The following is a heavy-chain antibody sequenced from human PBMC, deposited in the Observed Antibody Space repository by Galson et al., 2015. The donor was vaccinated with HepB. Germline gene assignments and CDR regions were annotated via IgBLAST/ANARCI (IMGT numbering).Heavy chain of an antibody. Sequence: SVKVSCKASGYTFTSYYMYWVRQAPGRGLEWMGIINPSGGTTTYAQKFQGRITMTRDTSTSTVYMELSSLRSEDTAVYYCARDTALAGRSSSYGDNLFDYWGQGTLVTVSS. D-gene: IGHD5-18*01. J-gene: IGHJ4*02. CDR3: ARDTALAGRSSSYGDNLFDY. CDR1: GYTFTSYY. V-gene: IGHV1-46*01. CDR2: INPSGGTT.